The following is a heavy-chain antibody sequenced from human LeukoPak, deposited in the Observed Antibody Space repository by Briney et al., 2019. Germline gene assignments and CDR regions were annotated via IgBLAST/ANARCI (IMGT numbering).Heavy chain of an antibody. D-gene: IGHD3-22*01. Sequence: ASVKVSRKASGYTFTGYYMHWVRQAPGQGLEWMGWINPNSGGTNYAQKFQGRVTMTRDTSTSTVYMELSSLRSEDTAVYYCARVDYYDSQTGADYWGQGTLVTVSS. CDR3: ARVDYYDSQTGADY. CDR1: GYTFTGYY. V-gene: IGHV1-2*02. CDR2: INPNSGGT. J-gene: IGHJ4*02.